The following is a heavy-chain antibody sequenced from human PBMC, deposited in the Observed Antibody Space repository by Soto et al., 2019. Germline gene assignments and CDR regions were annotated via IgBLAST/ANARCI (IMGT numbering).Heavy chain of an antibody. V-gene: IGHV1-69*01. CDR1: GGTLNYNT. CDR3: ARNGAYSSIQFGMDV. Sequence: QVQLVQSGADVKKPGSSVKVSCKASGGTLNYNTFSWVRQAPGQGLEWMGGIVTVFGTANHAQKFQGRVTITADHSTNTVYMELSSLRSEDTAVYYCARNGAYSSIQFGMDVWGQGTTVTVSS. D-gene: IGHD6-13*01. J-gene: IGHJ6*02. CDR2: IVTVFGTA.